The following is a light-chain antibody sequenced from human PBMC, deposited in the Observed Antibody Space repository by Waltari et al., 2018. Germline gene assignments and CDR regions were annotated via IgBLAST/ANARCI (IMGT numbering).Light chain of an antibody. CDR2: EVN. Sequence: NFMLTQSHSVSESPGKTVTISCTRSSGSIASNFVQWYQQRPGSAPTTVIYEVNQRPSGVPDRFSGSIDSSSNPASLTISGLKTEDEADYYCQSYDNINQGVFGGGTKLTVL. V-gene: IGLV6-57*04. J-gene: IGLJ3*02. CDR1: SGSIASNF. CDR3: QSYDNINQGV.